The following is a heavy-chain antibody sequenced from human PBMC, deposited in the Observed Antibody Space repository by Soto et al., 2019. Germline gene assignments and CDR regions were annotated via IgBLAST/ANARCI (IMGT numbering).Heavy chain of an antibody. CDR3: AKYQGSNWYEIDS. Sequence: EVQLLESGGGLVQPGGSLRLSCAASVFTFSNYAVTWVRHAPGKGLEWVSKIIGSGGSTYYADSVTGRFTISRDNSKNTLYLQMNSLLAEDTAVYYCAKYQGSNWYEIDSWGQGTLVTVSS. J-gene: IGHJ4*02. V-gene: IGHV3-23*01. CDR2: IIGSGGST. CDR1: VFTFSNYA. D-gene: IGHD6-13*01.